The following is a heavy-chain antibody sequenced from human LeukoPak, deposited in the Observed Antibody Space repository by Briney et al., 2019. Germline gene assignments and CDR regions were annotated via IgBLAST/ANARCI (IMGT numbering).Heavy chain of an antibody. V-gene: IGHV3-30*18. CDR3: AKDQRGTYYGAED. J-gene: IGHJ4*02. Sequence: PGRSLRLSCAASGFTFSSYGVHWVRQAPGKGLEWVAVISYDGSHKYYADSVKGRFTISRDNSKNTLYLQMNSLRPEDTAVYYCAKDQRGTYYGAEDWGQGTLVTVSS. D-gene: IGHD1-26*01. CDR1: GFTFSSYG. CDR2: ISYDGSHK.